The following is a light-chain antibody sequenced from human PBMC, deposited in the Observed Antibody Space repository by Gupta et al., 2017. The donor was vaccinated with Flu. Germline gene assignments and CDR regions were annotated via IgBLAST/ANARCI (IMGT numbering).Light chain of an antibody. CDR2: GAS. V-gene: IGKV3-20*01. CDR1: QFVSSTN. CDR3: QQYGRSPWT. Sequence: EMVLTQSPATLSLSPGERAALSCRASQFVSSTNLAWYQQKPGQPPRLLIYGASSRATGTPDRFGGSGSGTDFTLSISRLEPEDFAVYYCQQYGRSPWTFGQGTKVDI. J-gene: IGKJ1*01.